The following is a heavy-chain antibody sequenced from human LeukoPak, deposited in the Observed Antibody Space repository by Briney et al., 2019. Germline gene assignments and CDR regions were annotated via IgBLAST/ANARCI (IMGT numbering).Heavy chain of an antibody. Sequence: GGSLRLSCAASGFSFSSYAMHWVRQAPGKGLEWVAVISYDGTNKHHADSVKGRFTISRDNSKNTLYLQMSSLRTEDTAVYYCAREDQQLADYWGQGTLVTVSS. V-gene: IGHV3-30-3*01. CDR1: GFSFSSYA. CDR3: AREDQQLADY. D-gene: IGHD6-13*01. J-gene: IGHJ4*02. CDR2: ISYDGTNK.